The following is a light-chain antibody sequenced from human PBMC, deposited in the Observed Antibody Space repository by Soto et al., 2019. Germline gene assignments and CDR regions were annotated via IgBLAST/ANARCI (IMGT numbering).Light chain of an antibody. CDR3: QQSYNTLSFT. CDR2: AAS. J-gene: IGKJ4*01. CDR1: QSISNF. Sequence: DLQMTQSPSSLSASVGDRVTITCRASQSISNFLNWYQQKPGKAPKLLISAASSLQSGVPSRFSGSGSGTDFTLTISSLQPEDFATYYCQQSYNTLSFTFGGGTRVEIK. V-gene: IGKV1-39*01.